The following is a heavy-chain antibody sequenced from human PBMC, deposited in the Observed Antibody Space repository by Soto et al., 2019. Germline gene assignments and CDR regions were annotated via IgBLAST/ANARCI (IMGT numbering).Heavy chain of an antibody. D-gene: IGHD2-21*02. CDR2: IYNSGST. CDR3: ARGAPYCGGDCYLY. J-gene: IGHJ4*02. V-gene: IGHV4-30-4*01. Sequence: QVQLQESGPGLVKPSQTLSLTCTVSGDSISSGDNYWSWIRQPPGKGLEWIGCIYNSGSTYYNPSLKSRVTLSVDTSKNQFSLKVTSVTAADTAVYYCARGAPYCGGDCYLYWGQGTLVTVSS. CDR1: GDSISSGDNY.